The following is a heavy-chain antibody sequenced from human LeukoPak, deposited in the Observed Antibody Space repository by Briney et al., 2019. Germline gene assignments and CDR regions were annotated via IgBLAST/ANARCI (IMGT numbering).Heavy chain of an antibody. J-gene: IGHJ4*02. CDR3: ARAPGATLRWGASDY. Sequence: SETLSLTCAVYGGSFSGYNWSWIRQPPGKGLEWIGEINHSGSTNYNPSLKSRVTISVDTSKNQFSLKLSSVTAADTAVYYCARAPGATLRWGASDYWGQGTLVTVSS. V-gene: IGHV4-34*01. D-gene: IGHD1-26*01. CDR1: GGSFSGYN. CDR2: INHSGST.